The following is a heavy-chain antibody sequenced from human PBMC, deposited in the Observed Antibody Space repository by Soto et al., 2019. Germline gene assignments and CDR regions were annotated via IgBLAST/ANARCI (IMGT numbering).Heavy chain of an antibody. Sequence: ASVKVSCKASGGTFSSYAISWVRQAPGQGLEWMGGIIPIFGTANYAQKFQGRVTITADESTSTAYMELSSLRSEDTAVYYCARDGDYYDSRDSWGQGTLVTVSS. CDR1: GGTFSSYA. V-gene: IGHV1-69*01. D-gene: IGHD3-22*01. J-gene: IGHJ4*02. CDR2: IIPIFGTA. CDR3: ARDGDYYDSRDS.